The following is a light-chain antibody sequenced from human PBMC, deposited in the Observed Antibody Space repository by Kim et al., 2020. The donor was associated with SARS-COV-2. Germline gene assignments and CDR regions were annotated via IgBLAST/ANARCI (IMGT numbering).Light chain of an antibody. CDR3: QNYDSARRT. J-gene: IGKJ1*01. V-gene: IGKV1-27*01. CDR2: AAS. CDR1: QGISDY. Sequence: ASVGDRVTITCRASQGISDYLAWYQQKPGKVPNLLIYAASNLQSGVPSRFIGGGSGTDFTLTISSLQPEDVATYYCQNYDSARRTFGQGTKVEIK.